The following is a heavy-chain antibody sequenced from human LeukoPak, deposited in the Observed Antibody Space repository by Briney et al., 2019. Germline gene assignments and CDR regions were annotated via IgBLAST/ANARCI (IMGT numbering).Heavy chain of an antibody. D-gene: IGHD3-22*01. CDR2: ISGSGGST. CDR1: GFTFSSYA. Sequence: PWGSLRLSCAASGFTFSSYAMSWVRQAPGKGLEWVSAISGSGGSTYYADSVKGRFTISRDNSKNTLYLQMNSLRAEDTAVYYCAKIPSPNYYDSSGYYYGGGYWGQGTLVTVSS. CDR3: AKIPSPNYYDSSGYYYGGGY. J-gene: IGHJ4*02. V-gene: IGHV3-23*01.